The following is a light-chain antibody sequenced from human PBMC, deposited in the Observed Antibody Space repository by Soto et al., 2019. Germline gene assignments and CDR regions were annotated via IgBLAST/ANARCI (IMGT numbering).Light chain of an antibody. Sequence: IQMTQSPSSLSASVGDRVTITCRASQSVSNHLNWYQQKPGEAPKVLIYDAFNLQSGVPSRFSGSGSGTDFTLTISSLQPEDFATYYCQQSHIKRTFGQGTKVEIK. J-gene: IGKJ1*01. CDR3: QQSHIKRT. CDR1: QSVSNH. CDR2: DAF. V-gene: IGKV1-39*01.